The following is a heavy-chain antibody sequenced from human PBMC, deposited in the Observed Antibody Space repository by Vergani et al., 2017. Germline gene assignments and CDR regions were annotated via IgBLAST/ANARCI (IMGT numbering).Heavy chain of an antibody. J-gene: IGHJ6*02. Sequence: EVQLVESGGGLVQPGGSLRLSCAASGFTFSSYAMSWVRQVPGKGLEWVSGISGSGGNTCYANSVKGRFTISRDNSKNTLYLQMNSLRADDTAVYYCAKGVYCSSTSCYEGRGYYYGMGVWGQ. CDR3: AKGVYCSSTSCYEGRGYYYGMGV. CDR1: GFTFSSYA. V-gene: IGHV3-23*04. D-gene: IGHD2-2*01. CDR2: ISGSGGNT.